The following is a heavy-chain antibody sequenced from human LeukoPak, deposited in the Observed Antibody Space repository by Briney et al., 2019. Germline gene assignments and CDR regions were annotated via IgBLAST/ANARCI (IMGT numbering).Heavy chain of an antibody. CDR1: GFTFGDYA. J-gene: IGHJ4*02. CDR2: IRSKAYGGTT. Sequence: GGSLRLSCTASGFTFGDYAMSWVRQAPGKGLEWVGFIRSKAYGGTTEYAASVKGRFTISRDDSKSIAYLQMNSLKTEDTAVYYCTRDRELRTHDYWGQGTLVTVSS. V-gene: IGHV3-49*04. D-gene: IGHD1-26*01. CDR3: TRDRELRTHDY.